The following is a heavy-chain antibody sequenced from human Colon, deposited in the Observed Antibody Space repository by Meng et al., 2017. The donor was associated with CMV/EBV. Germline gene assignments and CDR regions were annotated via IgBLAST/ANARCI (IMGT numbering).Heavy chain of an antibody. J-gene: IGHJ4*02. D-gene: IGHD3-3*01. Sequence: GSLRLSCATSGFTFNNYAMHWVRHAPGKGLECVAFIRHDGSDEYYTDSVKGRFTISRDDSKSTIYLQMNSLRAEDTAVYYCAKVRYFGVVLRGDSFDSWGQGTLVTVSS. CDR3: AKVRYFGVVLRGDSFDS. CDR2: IRHDGSDE. CDR1: GFTFNNYA. V-gene: IGHV3-30*02.